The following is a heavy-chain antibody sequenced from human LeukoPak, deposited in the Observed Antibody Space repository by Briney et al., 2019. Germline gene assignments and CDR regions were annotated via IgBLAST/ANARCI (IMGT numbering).Heavy chain of an antibody. CDR3: AREGEYCSGGSCPFGYYGMDV. V-gene: IGHV1-69*13. CDR1: GGTFSSYA. CDR2: IIPIFGTA. D-gene: IGHD2-15*01. J-gene: IGHJ6*02. Sequence: SVKVSCKASGGTFSSYAISWVRQAPGQGLEWMGGIIPIFGTANYAQKFQGRVTITADESTSTAYMELSSLRSEDTAVYYCAREGEYCSGGSCPFGYYGMDVWGQGTTVTVSS.